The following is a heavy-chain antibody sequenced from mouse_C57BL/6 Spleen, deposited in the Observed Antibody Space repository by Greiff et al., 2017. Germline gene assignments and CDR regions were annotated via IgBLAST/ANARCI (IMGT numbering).Heavy chain of an antibody. CDR1: GFNIKDDY. CDR2: IDPENGDT. V-gene: IGHV14-4*01. D-gene: IGHD2-2*01. J-gene: IGHJ4*01. CDR3: TTGYGGYAMDY. Sequence: VQLQQSGAELVRPGASVKLSCTASGFNIKDDYMHWVKQRPEQGLEWIGWIDPENGDTEYASKFQGKATITADTSSNTAYLQLSSLTSEDTAVYYCTTGYGGYAMDYWGQGTSVTVSS.